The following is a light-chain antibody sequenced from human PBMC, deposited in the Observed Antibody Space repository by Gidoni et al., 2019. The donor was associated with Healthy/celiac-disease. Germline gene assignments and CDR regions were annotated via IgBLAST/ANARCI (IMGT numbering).Light chain of an antibody. CDR1: QGISNY. V-gene: IGKV1-27*01. CDR3: QKYNSAPPFT. Sequence: DIQMTQSPSSLSASVGDRVTITCRASQGISNYLAWYQQKPGKVPKLLIYAASTLQSGVPSRFSGSGSGTDFTLTISILQPEDVATYYCQKYNSAPPFTFGPGTKVDI. J-gene: IGKJ3*01. CDR2: AAS.